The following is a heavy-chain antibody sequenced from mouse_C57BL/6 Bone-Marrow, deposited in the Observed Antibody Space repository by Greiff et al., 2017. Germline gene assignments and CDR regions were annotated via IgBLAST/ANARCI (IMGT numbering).Heavy chain of an antibody. CDR1: GFNIKNTY. D-gene: IGHD1-1*01. CDR3: SRSYYYGSRAWFAY. CDR2: IDPANGNT. J-gene: IGHJ3*01. V-gene: IGHV14-3*01. Sequence: EVQLQQSVAELVRPGASVKLSCTASGFNIKNTYMHWVKQRPEQGLEWIGWIDPANGNTKYAPKFQGKATITADTSSNTAYLQLSSLTSEDAAFYYCSRSYYYGSRAWFAYWGQGTLVTVSA.